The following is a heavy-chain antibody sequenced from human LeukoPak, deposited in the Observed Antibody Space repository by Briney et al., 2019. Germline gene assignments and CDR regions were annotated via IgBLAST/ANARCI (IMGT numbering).Heavy chain of an antibody. D-gene: IGHD7-27*01. J-gene: IGHJ5*02. V-gene: IGHV4-59*08. CDR2: RSYSGVT. CDR1: GGSITSNY. Sequence: PSETLSLTCTVSGGSITSNYWNWIRQSPGKGLEWIGYRSYSGVTNYNPSLKSRVTISVDTSKNQVSLKLTSVTAADTAMYYCASLGTLRSWGQGTLVTVSS. CDR3: ASLGTLRS.